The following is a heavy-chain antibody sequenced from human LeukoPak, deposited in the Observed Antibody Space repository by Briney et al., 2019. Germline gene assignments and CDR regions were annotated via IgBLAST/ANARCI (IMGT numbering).Heavy chain of an antibody. CDR1: GGSISSYY. CDR3: ARRKPSGSYGYYYYYMDV. Sequence: SETLSLTCTVSGGSISSYYWSWIRQPPGKGLEWIGYIYYSGSTNYNPSLKSRVTISVDTSKNQFSLKLSSVTAADAAVYYCARRKPSGSYGYYYYYMDVWGKGTTVTVSS. V-gene: IGHV4-59*01. D-gene: IGHD1-26*01. CDR2: IYYSGST. J-gene: IGHJ6*03.